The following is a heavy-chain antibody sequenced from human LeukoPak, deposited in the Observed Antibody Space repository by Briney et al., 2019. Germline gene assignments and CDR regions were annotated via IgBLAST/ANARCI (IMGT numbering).Heavy chain of an antibody. CDR3: ARDRNGYSYGYPGY. D-gene: IGHD5-18*01. CDR1: GFTFSTYW. J-gene: IGHJ4*02. CDR2: INGDGSGT. Sequence: GGSLRLSCAASGFTFSTYWIYWVRQAPGRGLVWVSGINGDGSGTRYADSVKGRFTISRDNAKNSLYLQMNSLRAEDTAVYYCARDRNGYSYGYPGYWGQGTLVTVSS. V-gene: IGHV3-74*01.